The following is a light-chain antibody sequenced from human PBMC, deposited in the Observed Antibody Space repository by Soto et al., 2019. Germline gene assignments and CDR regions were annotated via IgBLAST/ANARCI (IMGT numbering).Light chain of an antibody. CDR2: GAS. V-gene: IGKV3-20*01. CDR3: QQYGSSPRIS. Sequence: EIVMTQSPATLSVSPGERATLSCRASQSVGNNLAWYQQKPGQAPRLFIYGASSRATGIPDRFIGSGSGTHFTLTISRLEPEDFALYYCQQYGSSPRISFGQGTRLEIK. CDR1: QSVGNN. J-gene: IGKJ5*01.